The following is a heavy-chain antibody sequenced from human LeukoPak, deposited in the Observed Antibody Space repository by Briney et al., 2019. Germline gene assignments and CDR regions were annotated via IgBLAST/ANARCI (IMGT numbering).Heavy chain of an antibody. D-gene: IGHD6-25*01. CDR3: ARVSIAANHFDC. CDR2: IYYSGST. Sequence: SETLSLTCTVSGGSVSSYYWSWIRQPPGKGLEWIGYIYYSGSTNYNPSLKSRVTISVDTSKNQFSLKLSSVTAADTAVYYCARVSIAANHFDCWGQGTLVTVSS. CDR1: GGSVSSYY. J-gene: IGHJ4*02. V-gene: IGHV4-59*02.